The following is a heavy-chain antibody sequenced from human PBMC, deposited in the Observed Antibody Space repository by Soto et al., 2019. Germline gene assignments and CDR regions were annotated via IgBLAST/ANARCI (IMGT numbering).Heavy chain of an antibody. D-gene: IGHD3-22*01. Sequence: ASVKRSRKGVGYSFTRHVIHWRRQATGQRLEWVGWIKPGTGDTKFLQEFQGRLTITRDTSATTAYMELSNLRSGDTAVYYCARGYYYDSSGYYFDHWGQGTLVTVSS. CDR2: IKPGTGDT. J-gene: IGHJ4*02. CDR3: ARGYYYDSSGYYFDH. CDR1: GYSFTRHV. V-gene: IGHV1-3*01.